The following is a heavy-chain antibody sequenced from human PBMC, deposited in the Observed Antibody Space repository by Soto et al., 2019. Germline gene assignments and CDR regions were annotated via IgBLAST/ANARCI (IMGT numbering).Heavy chain of an antibody. Sequence: ASVKVSCKASGYTLTSHAIHWVRQAPGQRLEWMGWINAGNGNTKYSQKFQGRVTITRDTFASAVHMELRRLTSEDTAVYYCARDRTSGWNDYWGQGTLVTVSS. CDR2: INAGNGNT. CDR1: GYTLTSHA. V-gene: IGHV1-3*01. J-gene: IGHJ4*02. CDR3: ARDRTSGWNDY. D-gene: IGHD6-19*01.